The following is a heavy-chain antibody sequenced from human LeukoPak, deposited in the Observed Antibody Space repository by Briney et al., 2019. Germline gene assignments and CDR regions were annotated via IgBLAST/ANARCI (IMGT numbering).Heavy chain of an antibody. V-gene: IGHV3-9*01. D-gene: IGHD2-15*01. Sequence: PGGSLRLSCAGSGFTFDEYAMHWVRQAPGRGLEGVSGISWNSGSIAYADSVKGRFTISRDKAQNLLFLQMSSLRAADTALYYCVKGHCSSSSCFPNYYYYMDVWGTGTTVTVSS. J-gene: IGHJ6*03. CDR3: VKGHCSSSSCFPNYYYYMDV. CDR2: ISWNSGSI. CDR1: GFTFDEYA.